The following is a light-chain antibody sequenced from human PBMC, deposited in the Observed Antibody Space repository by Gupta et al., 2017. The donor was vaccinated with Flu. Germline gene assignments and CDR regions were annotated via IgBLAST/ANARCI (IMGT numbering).Light chain of an antibody. V-gene: IGLV3-19*01. CDR1: SLRSYY. Sequence: SSELTQDPAVSVALGQTVRITCQGDSLRSYYATWYQQKPGQAPVLVIFGYNNRPSGIPDRFSASNSDNIASLTITGAQAEDEADYSCNSRDSIGKRLLLGGGTKLTVL. CDR3: NSRDSIGKRLL. CDR2: GYN. J-gene: IGLJ2*01.